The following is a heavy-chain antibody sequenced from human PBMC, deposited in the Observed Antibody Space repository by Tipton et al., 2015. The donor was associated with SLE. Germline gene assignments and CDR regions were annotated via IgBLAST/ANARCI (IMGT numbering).Heavy chain of an antibody. CDR1: GGSISSSSYY. CDR3: ARDGFLEWLTDYFDY. J-gene: IGHJ4*02. D-gene: IGHD3-3*01. V-gene: IGHV4-31*03. Sequence: TLSLTCTVSGGSISSSSYYWSWIRQHPGKGLEWIGYIYYSGSTHYNPSLKSRVTISVDTSKNQFSLKLSSVTAADTAVYYCARDGFLEWLTDYFDYWGQGTLVTVSS. CDR2: IYYSGST.